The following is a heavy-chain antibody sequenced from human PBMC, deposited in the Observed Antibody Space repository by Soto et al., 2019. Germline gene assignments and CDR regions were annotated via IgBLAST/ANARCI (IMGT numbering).Heavy chain of an antibody. CDR3: ARDHYDSSGYYSDAFDI. D-gene: IGHD3-22*01. CDR1: GFTFSSYG. V-gene: IGHV3-30*03. CDR2: ISYDGSNK. J-gene: IGHJ3*02. Sequence: PVGSLRLSCAASGFTFSSYGMHWVRQAPGKGLEWVAVISYDGSNKYYADPVKGRFTISRDSSKNTLYLQMNSLRAEDTAVYYCARDHYDSSGYYSDAFDIWGQGTMVTVS.